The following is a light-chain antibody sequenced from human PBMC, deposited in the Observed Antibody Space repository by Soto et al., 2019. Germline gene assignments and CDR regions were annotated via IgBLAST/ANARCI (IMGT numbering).Light chain of an antibody. J-gene: IGLJ1*01. CDR1: SSDVGGYNY. CDR2: EVS. Sequence: QSALTQPASVSGSPGQSITISCTGTSSDVGGYNYVSWYQQRLGKAPKLMIYEVSSRPSGVSNRFSGSKSGNTASLTISGLQADDEADYYCNSYTSSSTYVFGTGTKVTVL. V-gene: IGLV2-14*01. CDR3: NSYTSSSTYV.